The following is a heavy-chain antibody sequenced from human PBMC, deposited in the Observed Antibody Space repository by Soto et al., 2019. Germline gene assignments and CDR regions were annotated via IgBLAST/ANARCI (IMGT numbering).Heavy chain of an antibody. CDR2: INAGNGNT. Sequence: QVQLVQSGAEVKKPGASVKVSCKASGYTFTSYAMHWVRQAPGQRLEWMGWINAGNGNTKYSQKFQGRVTITRDTSASTAYMELSSLRSEDTAVYYCARAIPSSSWGQRYSYYYGMDVWGQGTTVTVSS. V-gene: IGHV1-3*01. CDR1: GYTFTSYA. CDR3: ARAIPSSSWGQRYSYYYGMDV. D-gene: IGHD6-13*01. J-gene: IGHJ6*02.